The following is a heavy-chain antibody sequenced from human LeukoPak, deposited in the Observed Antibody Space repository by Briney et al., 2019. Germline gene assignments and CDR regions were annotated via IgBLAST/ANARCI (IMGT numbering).Heavy chain of an antibody. CDR2: ISAYNGNT. V-gene: IGHV1-18*01. D-gene: IGHD2-15*01. CDR3: AREMPQIGYCSGGSCYDYFDC. J-gene: IGHJ4*02. CDR1: GYTFTSYG. Sequence: ASVKVSCKASGYTFTSYGISWVRQAPGQGLEWMGWISAYNGNTNYAQKLQGRVTMTTDTSTSTAYMELRSLRSDDTAVYYCAREMPQIGYCSGGSCYDYFDCWGQGTLVTVSS.